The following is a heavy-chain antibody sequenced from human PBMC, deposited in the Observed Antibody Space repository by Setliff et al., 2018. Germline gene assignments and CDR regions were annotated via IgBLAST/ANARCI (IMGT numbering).Heavy chain of an antibody. D-gene: IGHD3-16*01. V-gene: IGHV3-15*07. CDR1: GFSFSDAW. CDR3: ARVYCRHSCLVESYMDV. Sequence: GGSLRLSCAASGFSFSDAWMNWVRQAPGEGLEWVGRIKRRGDGGTIDYAAPVKGRFTISREDSKDTLYLQMNSLRSEDTAVYFCARVYCRHSCLVESYMDVWGTGTTVTVSS. CDR2: IKRRGDGGTI. J-gene: IGHJ6*03.